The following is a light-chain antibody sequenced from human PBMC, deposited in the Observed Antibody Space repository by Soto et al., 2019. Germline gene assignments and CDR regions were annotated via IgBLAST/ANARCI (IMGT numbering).Light chain of an antibody. Sequence: QSALTQPRSVSGSPGQSVTISCTGTSSDVGGYNYVTWYQQYPGKAPKVMIYDVKTRPSGVPDRFSGSQSGNTASLTISGLQAEDEADYFCCSYAGDYPFVFGTGTKVTVL. J-gene: IGLJ1*01. CDR2: DVK. V-gene: IGLV2-11*01. CDR1: SSDVGGYNY. CDR3: CSYAGDYPFV.